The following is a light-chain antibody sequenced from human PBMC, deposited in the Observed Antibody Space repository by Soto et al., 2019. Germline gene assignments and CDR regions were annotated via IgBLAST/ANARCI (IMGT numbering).Light chain of an antibody. J-gene: IGLJ2*01. V-gene: IGLV2-8*01. CDR2: EVN. CDR1: SSDVGNYNY. CDR3: TSYAAGINEV. Sequence: QSALTQPPSASGSPGQSVTISCTGTSSDVGNYNYVSWYQQYPGKAPKLMIYEVNKRPSGVPDRFSGSKSGNTASLTVSGLQAEDEADYYCTSYAAGINEVFGGGTKLTVL.